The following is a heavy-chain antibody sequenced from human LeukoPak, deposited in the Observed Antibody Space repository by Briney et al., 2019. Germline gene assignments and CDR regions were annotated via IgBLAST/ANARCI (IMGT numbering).Heavy chain of an antibody. D-gene: IGHD3-10*01. V-gene: IGHV3-7*01. Sequence: GGSLRLSCAASGFTFSNYWMGWVRQPPGKGLQWVANIKEDGSEKYYVDSVKGRFTISRDNAKNSVYLQMNSLKVEDTAVYYCARRPFGADFWGQGTLVTVSS. J-gene: IGHJ4*02. CDR1: GFTFSNYW. CDR2: IKEDGSEK. CDR3: ARRPFGADF.